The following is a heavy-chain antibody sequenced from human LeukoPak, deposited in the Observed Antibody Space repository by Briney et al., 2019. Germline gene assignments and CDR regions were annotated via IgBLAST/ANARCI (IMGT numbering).Heavy chain of an antibody. CDR1: GASMNTHY. CDR3: ATIKRGNIFGYFDF. Sequence: SETLSLTCAVSGASMNTHYWSWIRQPPGKGLEWIGYMLDTVTTKDNPSLKSRFTLSADTSKNQFSLRLTSVTAADTAVYYCATIKRGNIFGYFDFWGQGIPVAVSS. J-gene: IGHJ4*02. V-gene: IGHV4-59*11. CDR2: MLDTVTT. D-gene: IGHD5-18*01.